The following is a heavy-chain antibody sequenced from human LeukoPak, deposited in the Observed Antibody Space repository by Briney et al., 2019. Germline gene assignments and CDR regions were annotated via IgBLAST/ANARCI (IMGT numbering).Heavy chain of an antibody. V-gene: IGHV4-30-4*08. CDR2: IYYSESA. CDR1: GASITSGDYY. D-gene: IGHD3-3*01. J-gene: IGHJ3*02. Sequence: SQTLSLTXTVSGASITSGDYYWSWISQPPGKGLEWIGYIYYSESAYYNPSLMSRLTISIDTSKNQFSLKLSSVTAADTAVYYCARGRKRFLEWLLYPRAFDIWGQGTMVTVSS. CDR3: ARGRKRFLEWLLYPRAFDI.